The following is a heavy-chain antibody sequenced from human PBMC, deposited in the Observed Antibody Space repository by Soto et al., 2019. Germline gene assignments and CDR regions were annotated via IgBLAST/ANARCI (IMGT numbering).Heavy chain of an antibody. J-gene: IGHJ4*02. CDR2: ISAYNGFT. Sequence: QVQLVQSGPEVRRPGASVKVSCTASGYNFNTDGVSWVRQAPGQGLEWMGFISAYNGFTAFAPSLHGRLTLTTDTSTITAHIELRDLRSDDTAVYFCATDERAFCSDAYCASPFAYWGQGTLVTVSS. D-gene: IGHD3-3*01. V-gene: IGHV1-18*01. CDR1: GYNFNTDG. CDR3: ATDERAFCSDAYCASPFAY.